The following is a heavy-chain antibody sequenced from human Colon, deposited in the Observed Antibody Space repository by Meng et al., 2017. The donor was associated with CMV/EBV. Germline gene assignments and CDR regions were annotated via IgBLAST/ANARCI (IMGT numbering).Heavy chain of an antibody. CDR1: GFTVSTYS. Sequence: GESLKISCEASGFTVSTYSLNWVRQAPGKGLEWISSISFSSTHIYYADSVKGRFTISRDNDKNSLYLQMDSLRAEDTAVYWCARDLHLSGFLDVWGRGTTVTV. D-gene: IGHD1-26*01. CDR2: ISFSSTHI. V-gene: IGHV3-21*01. J-gene: IGHJ6*02. CDR3: ARDLHLSGFLDV.